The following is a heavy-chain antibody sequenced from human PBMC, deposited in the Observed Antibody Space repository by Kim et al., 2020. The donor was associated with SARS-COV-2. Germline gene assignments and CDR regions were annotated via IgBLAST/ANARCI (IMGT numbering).Heavy chain of an antibody. D-gene: IGHD4-17*01. CDR3: AKWGMSGDYVAPLDY. V-gene: IGHV3-23*01. J-gene: IGHJ4*02. Sequence: GGSLRLSCAASGFTFSSYAMSWVRQAPGKGLEWVSAISGSGGSTYYADSVKGRFTISRDNSKNTLYLQRNSLRAEDTAVYYCAKWGMSGDYVAPLDYWGQGTLVTVSS. CDR1: GFTFSSYA. CDR2: ISGSGGST.